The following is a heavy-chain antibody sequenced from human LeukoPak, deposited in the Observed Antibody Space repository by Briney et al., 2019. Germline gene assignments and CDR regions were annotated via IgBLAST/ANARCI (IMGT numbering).Heavy chain of an antibody. CDR1: GFTFSSYS. CDR3: AKESPIAVAGTFDY. D-gene: IGHD6-19*01. Sequence: GGSLRLSCAASGFTFSSYSMNWVRQAPGKGLEWVSYISSSSSTIYYADSVKGRFTISRDNAKNSLYLQMNSLRAEDTAVYYCAKESPIAVAGTFDYWGQGTLVTVSS. J-gene: IGHJ4*02. CDR2: ISSSSSTI. V-gene: IGHV3-48*01.